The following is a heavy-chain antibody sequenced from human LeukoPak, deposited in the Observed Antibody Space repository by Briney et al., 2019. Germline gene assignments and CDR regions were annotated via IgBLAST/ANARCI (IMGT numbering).Heavy chain of an antibody. D-gene: IGHD6-19*01. CDR2: FDPEDGET. CDR3: ATAVAGTNGFDY. V-gene: IGHV1-24*01. J-gene: IGHJ4*02. Sequence: ASVKVSCKVSGYTLTELSMHWVRQAPGKGLEWMGGFDPEDGETIYAQKFQGRVTMTEDTSTDTAYMELSSLRSEDTAVYYCATAVAGTNGFDYWGQGTLVTVSS. CDR1: GYTLTELS.